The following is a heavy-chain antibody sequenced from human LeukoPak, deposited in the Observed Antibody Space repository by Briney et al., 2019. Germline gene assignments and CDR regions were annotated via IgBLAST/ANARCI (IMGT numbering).Heavy chain of an antibody. CDR1: GFTFSSYA. CDR2: INNDGRST. J-gene: IGHJ4*02. Sequence: GGSLRLSCAASGFTFSSYAMGWVRQAPGKGLEWVAAINNDGRSTYYADSVKGRFTISRDNSKNTLYLQMNSLRADDSAVYFCAKGREWLFSYFDFWGQGTLVTVSS. D-gene: IGHD3-10*01. V-gene: IGHV3-23*01. CDR3: AKGREWLFSYFDF.